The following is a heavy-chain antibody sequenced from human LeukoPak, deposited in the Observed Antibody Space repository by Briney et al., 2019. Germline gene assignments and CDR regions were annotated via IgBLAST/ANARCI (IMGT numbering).Heavy chain of an antibody. V-gene: IGHV4-39*01. J-gene: IGHJ4*02. Sequence: SETLSLTCTVSGGSISSSSYYWGWIRQPPGKGLEWIGSIYYSGSSYYNPSLKSRVTISVDTPKNQFSLNLSSVTAADTAVYYCARRSGVYYFDYWGQGTLVTVSS. D-gene: IGHD3-16*01. CDR1: GGSISSSSYY. CDR3: ARRSGVYYFDY. CDR2: IYYSGSS.